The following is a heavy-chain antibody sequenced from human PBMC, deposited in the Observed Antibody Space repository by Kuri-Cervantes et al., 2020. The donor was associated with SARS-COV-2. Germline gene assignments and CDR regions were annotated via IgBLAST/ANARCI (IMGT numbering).Heavy chain of an antibody. Sequence: ASVKVSCKASGYTSTSYGISWVRQATGQGLEWMGWMNPNSGNTGYAQKFQGRVTITRNTSISTAYMELSSLRSEDTAVYYCASSGSYSPFDYWGQGTLVTVSS. CDR3: ASSGSYSPFDY. V-gene: IGHV1-8*03. J-gene: IGHJ4*02. CDR2: MNPNSGNT. CDR1: GYTSTSYG. D-gene: IGHD1-26*01.